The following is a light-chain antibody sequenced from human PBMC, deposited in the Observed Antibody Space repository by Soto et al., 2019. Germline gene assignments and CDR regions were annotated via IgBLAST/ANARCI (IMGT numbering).Light chain of an antibody. V-gene: IGKV1-39*01. CDR2: AAS. Sequence: DIQMTQSPSSLSASVGDRVTITCRASQTTSHYLNWYQEKPGKAPKLLIYAASSLQSGVPSRFSASGSGTDFTLTISSLQPEDFATYYCQQSYSTRWTFGQGTKVEIK. CDR3: QQSYSTRWT. J-gene: IGKJ1*01. CDR1: QTTSHY.